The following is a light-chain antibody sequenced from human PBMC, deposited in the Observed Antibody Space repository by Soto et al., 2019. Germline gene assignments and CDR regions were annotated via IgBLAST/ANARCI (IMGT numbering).Light chain of an antibody. V-gene: IGKV3-11*01. CDR1: QSVTKY. J-gene: IGKJ4*01. Sequence: EIVVTQSPATLSWSPGERATLSCRASQSVTKYLAWYQQRPGQAPRLLIYDTSNRATGIPARFSGSGSGTDFTLTISGLESEDSGIYYCQPRYHWLPFGGGTKVDIK. CDR2: DTS. CDR3: QPRYHWLP.